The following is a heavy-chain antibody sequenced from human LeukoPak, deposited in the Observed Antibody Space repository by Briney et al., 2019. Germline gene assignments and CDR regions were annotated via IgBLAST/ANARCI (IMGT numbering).Heavy chain of an antibody. V-gene: IGHV3-23*01. Sequence: GGSLRLSCAASGFTFSNFAMSWVRQAPGKGLEWVSLVTTSADTPYYADSVKGRFTISRDNSKNTLYLQMNSLRAEDTAVYYCAIPPTVTMVRGVIIPLYYWGQGTLVTVSS. CDR3: AIPPTVTMVRGVIIPLYY. CDR1: GFTFSNFA. J-gene: IGHJ4*02. D-gene: IGHD3-10*01. CDR2: VTTSADTP.